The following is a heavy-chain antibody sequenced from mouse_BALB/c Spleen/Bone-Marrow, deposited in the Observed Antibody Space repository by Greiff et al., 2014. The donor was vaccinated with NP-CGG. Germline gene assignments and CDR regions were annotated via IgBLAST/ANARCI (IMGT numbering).Heavy chain of an antibody. CDR2: IDPANGNT. D-gene: IGHD4-1*01. CDR3: ARWEYYAMDY. J-gene: IGHJ4*01. CDR1: GFSIKDTY. Sequence: LVESGAELVKPGASVKLSCTASGFSIKDTYMHWVKQRPEQGLEWIGRIDPANGNTKYDPKFQGKATITADTSSNTACLQLSSLTSEDTAVYYCARWEYYAMDYWGQGTSVTVSS. V-gene: IGHV14-3*02.